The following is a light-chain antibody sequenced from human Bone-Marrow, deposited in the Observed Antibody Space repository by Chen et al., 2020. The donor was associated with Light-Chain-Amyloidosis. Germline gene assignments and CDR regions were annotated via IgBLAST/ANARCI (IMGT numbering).Light chain of an antibody. Sequence: NFMLTQPHSVSESPGKTVIISCTRSSGSIATNYVQWDQQRPGSSPTTVIYEDDQRPSGVPDRFSGSIDRSSNSAALTISGLKTEDEADYYCQSYQGSSQGVFGGGTKLTVL. CDR1: SGSIATNY. CDR2: EDD. CDR3: QSYQGSSQGV. V-gene: IGLV6-57*01. J-gene: IGLJ3*02.